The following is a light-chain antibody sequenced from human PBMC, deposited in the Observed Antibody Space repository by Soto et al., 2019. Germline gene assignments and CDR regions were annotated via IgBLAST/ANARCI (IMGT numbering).Light chain of an antibody. J-gene: IGKJ1*01. V-gene: IGKV3-20*01. CDR3: QQYTGPPTI. Sequence: EIILTQSPDTLSLSPGERATLSCRASQTVSSNYLAWCQQRPGQAPRLLIYGASTRAAGIPDRFSGSGSGTDFTLTITRLEPEDSAVYFCQQYTGPPTIFGQGTKVDIK. CDR1: QTVSSNY. CDR2: GAS.